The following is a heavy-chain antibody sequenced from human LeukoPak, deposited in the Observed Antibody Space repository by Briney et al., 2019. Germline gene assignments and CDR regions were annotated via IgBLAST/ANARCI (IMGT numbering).Heavy chain of an antibody. CDR1: GFTFSSYS. CDR2: ISSSSSYI. Sequence: GGSLRLSCAASGFTFSSYSMNWVRQAPGKGLEWVSSISSSSSYIYYADSVKGRFTISRDNAKNSLYLQMDSLRAEDTAVYYCARDEGGDTDYWGQGTLVTVSS. CDR3: ARDEGGDTDY. V-gene: IGHV3-21*01. J-gene: IGHJ4*02. D-gene: IGHD2-21*02.